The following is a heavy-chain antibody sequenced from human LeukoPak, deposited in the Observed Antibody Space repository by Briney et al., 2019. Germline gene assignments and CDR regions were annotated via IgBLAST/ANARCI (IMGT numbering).Heavy chain of an antibody. D-gene: IGHD1-26*01. CDR2: VFGGDSK. CDR3: ARVRSGSRDY. Sequence: IQPGGSLRLSCAASGFNVSLSYMTWVRQAPGKGLEWLSVVFGGDSKYYADSVKDRFTISRDNVRNTVDLHMKSLRVEDTAVYHCARVRSGSRDYWGQGTLVVVSS. CDR1: GFNVSLSY. J-gene: IGHJ4*02. V-gene: IGHV3-53*01.